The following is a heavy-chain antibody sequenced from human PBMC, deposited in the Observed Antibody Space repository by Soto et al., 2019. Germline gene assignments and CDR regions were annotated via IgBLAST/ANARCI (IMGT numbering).Heavy chain of an antibody. Sequence: SETLSLTCTVSGGSISSYYWSWIRQPPGKGLEWIGYIYYSGSTNYNPTLTSRVTISAVSSNDPFPLKLRSVTAADADVYFCESGSCNRSSWFDPWGQGTLVTVSS. J-gene: IGHJ5*02. CDR3: ESGSCNRSSWFDP. CDR1: GGSISSYY. D-gene: IGHD2-15*01. CDR2: IYYSGST. V-gene: IGHV4-59*08.